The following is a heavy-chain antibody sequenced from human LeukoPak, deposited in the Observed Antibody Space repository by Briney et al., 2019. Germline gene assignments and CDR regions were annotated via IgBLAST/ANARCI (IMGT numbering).Heavy chain of an antibody. Sequence: ASVKVSCKASGYTFTSYYFHWVRQPPGQGHGWMGMINPSGGSTTYTQKFQGRVTMTRDTSISTAYMELSRLRSDDTAVYYCARAVGSGYHSDYWGQGTLVTVSS. J-gene: IGHJ4*02. D-gene: IGHD3-3*01. V-gene: IGHV1-46*01. CDR2: INPSGGST. CDR1: GYTFTSYY. CDR3: ARAVGSGYHSDY.